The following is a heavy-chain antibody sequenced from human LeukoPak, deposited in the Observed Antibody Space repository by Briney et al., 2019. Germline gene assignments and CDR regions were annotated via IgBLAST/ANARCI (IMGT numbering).Heavy chain of an antibody. CDR1: GYTLTELS. J-gene: IGHJ5*02. Sequence: ASVKVSCKVSGYTLTELSMHWVRQAPGKGLEWMGGFDPEDGETIYAQKFQGRVTMTEDTSTDTAYMELSSLRSEDTAVYYCATLSGVSGDWFDPWAREPWSPSPQ. D-gene: IGHD3-10*01. CDR3: ATLSGVSGDWFDP. CDR2: FDPEDGET. V-gene: IGHV1-24*01.